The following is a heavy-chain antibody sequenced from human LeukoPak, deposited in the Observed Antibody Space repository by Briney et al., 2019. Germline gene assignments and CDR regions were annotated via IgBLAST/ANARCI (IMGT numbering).Heavy chain of an antibody. CDR2: IYTSGST. CDR1: GGSISSYY. D-gene: IGHD3-3*01. J-gene: IGHJ4*02. Sequence: PSETLSLTCTVSGGSISSYYWSWIRQPPGKGLEWIGYIYTSGSTNYNPSLKSRVTISVDTSKNQFSLKLSSVTVADTAVYYCARRITIFGVTIFDYWGQGTLVTVSS. V-gene: IGHV4-4*09. CDR3: ARRITIFGVTIFDY.